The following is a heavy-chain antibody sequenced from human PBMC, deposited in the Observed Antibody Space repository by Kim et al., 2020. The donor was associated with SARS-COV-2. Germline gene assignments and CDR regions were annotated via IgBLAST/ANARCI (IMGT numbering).Heavy chain of an antibody. V-gene: IGHV4-39*01. J-gene: IGHJ3*02. Sequence: SETLSLTCTFSGGSISTSSYYWGWIRQPPGKGLEWIGTIYYTGSTNYNPSLKSRVTVSVDTSKNQFSLKLTSVTAADTAVYYCARRGGVVIPIGVAFDIWGQGTMVTVSS. CDR2: IYYTGST. D-gene: IGHD3-3*01. CDR1: GGSISTSSYY. CDR3: ARRGGVVIPIGVAFDI.